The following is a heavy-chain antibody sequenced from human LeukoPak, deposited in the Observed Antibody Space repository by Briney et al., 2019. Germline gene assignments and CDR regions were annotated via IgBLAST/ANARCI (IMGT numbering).Heavy chain of an antibody. Sequence: SETLSLTCTVSGGSISSYYWSWIRQPPGKGLEWIGYFYYSGGTDYNPSLKSRVTISVDTSKNQLSLRLTSVTAADTAVYYCARKTSGVFVVGGIYGMDVWGQGTTVTVS. CDR3: ARKTSGVFVVGGIYGMDV. CDR2: FYYSGGT. J-gene: IGHJ6*02. V-gene: IGHV4-59*08. D-gene: IGHD3-10*01. CDR1: GGSISSYY.